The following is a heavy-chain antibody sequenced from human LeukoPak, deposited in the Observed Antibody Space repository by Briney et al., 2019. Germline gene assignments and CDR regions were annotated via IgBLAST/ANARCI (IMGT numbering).Heavy chain of an antibody. CDR1: GGSISSGGYY. CDR2: IYYSGST. D-gene: IGHD3-10*01. CDR3: ALITMARGVIGSNYPLDY. Sequence: SQTLSLTCTVSGGSISSGGYYWSWIRQHPGKGLEWIGYIYYSGSTYYNPSLKSRVTISVDTSKNQFSLKLSSVTAADTAVYYCALITMARGVIGSNYPLDYWGQGTLVTVSS. V-gene: IGHV4-31*03. J-gene: IGHJ4*02.